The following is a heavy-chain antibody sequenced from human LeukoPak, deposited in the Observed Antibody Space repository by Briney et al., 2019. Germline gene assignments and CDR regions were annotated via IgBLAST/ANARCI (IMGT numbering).Heavy chain of an antibody. J-gene: IGHJ4*02. CDR2: ISPFNGKT. D-gene: IGHD3-10*01. V-gene: IGHV1-18*01. CDR3: ARGGSGSYFDY. CDR1: GYTFINQA. Sequence: ASVTVSFTASGYTFINQAISWVRQAPGQGLEWVGWISPFNGKTDYAQKFQDRVTMTTDTSTTTAYLDLRSLTPGDTALYYCARGGSGSYFDYWGQGTLVTVSS.